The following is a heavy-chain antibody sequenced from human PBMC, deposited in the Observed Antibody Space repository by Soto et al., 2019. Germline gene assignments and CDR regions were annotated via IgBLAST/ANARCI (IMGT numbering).Heavy chain of an antibody. J-gene: IGHJ4*02. CDR1: GNSISSSNW. D-gene: IGHD6-13*01. CDR2: IYHSGST. Sequence: SETLSLTSAVSGNSISSSNWWSWVRQPPGKGLEWIGEIYHSGSTNSNPSLKSRVTISVDKSKNQFSLKLSSVTAADTAVYYCAREAPGTSYFDCWGRGTQVTVSS. V-gene: IGHV4-4*02. CDR3: AREAPGTSYFDC.